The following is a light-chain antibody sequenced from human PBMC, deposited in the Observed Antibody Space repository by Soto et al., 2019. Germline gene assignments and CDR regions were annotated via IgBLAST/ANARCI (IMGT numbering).Light chain of an antibody. V-gene: IGKV2-30*02. CDR3: FQGAPWPRT. Sequence: VMTQSPLTLPVTLGQEASISCRASQSLVHSDGNTYLTWFHQRPGQSPRRLIYKVSDRDSGVPDRFSGSGSGTDFTLKISRVEAEDVGIYYCFQGAPWPRTCGQGTKVEIK. CDR2: KVS. CDR1: QSLVHSDGNTY. J-gene: IGKJ1*01.